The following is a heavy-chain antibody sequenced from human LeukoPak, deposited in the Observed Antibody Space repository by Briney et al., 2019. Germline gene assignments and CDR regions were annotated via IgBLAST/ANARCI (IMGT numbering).Heavy chain of an antibody. Sequence: GASVKVSCKASGGTFSSYAISWVRQAPGQGLEWMGRIIPILGIANYAQKFQGRVTITADKSTSTAYMELSSLRSEDTAVYYCARGYCSSTSCYGDNWFDPWGQGTLVTVSS. CDR3: ARGYCSSTSCYGDNWFDP. V-gene: IGHV1-69*04. CDR1: GGTFSSYA. J-gene: IGHJ5*02. CDR2: IIPILGIA. D-gene: IGHD2-2*01.